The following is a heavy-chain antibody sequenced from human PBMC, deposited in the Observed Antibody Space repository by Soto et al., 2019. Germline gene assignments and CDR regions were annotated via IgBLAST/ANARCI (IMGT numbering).Heavy chain of an antibody. CDR1: GFTFSSYA. CDR3: ARTLYSYGTDY. Sequence: EVQLLESGGGLVQPGGSLRLSCADSGFTFSSYAMSWVRQAPGKGLEWVSAISGSGGSTYYADSVKGRFTISRDNSKNTLYLQMNSLRAEDTAIYYCARTLYSYGTDYWGQGTLVTVSS. D-gene: IGHD5-18*01. V-gene: IGHV3-23*01. J-gene: IGHJ4*02. CDR2: ISGSGGST.